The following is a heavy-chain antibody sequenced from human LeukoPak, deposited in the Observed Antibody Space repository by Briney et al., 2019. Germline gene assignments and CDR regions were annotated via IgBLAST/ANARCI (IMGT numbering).Heavy chain of an antibody. D-gene: IGHD6-19*01. CDR3: SGWYFDP. Sequence: PGGSLRLSCAASGFTFSSYRMNWVRQAPGKGLEWASSISSSSTNIYYADSVKGRFTISRDNAKNSLYLQMNSLRAEDTAVYYSSGWYFDPWGQGTLVTVSS. CDR2: ISSSSTNI. CDR1: GFTFSSYR. J-gene: IGHJ5*02. V-gene: IGHV3-21*01.